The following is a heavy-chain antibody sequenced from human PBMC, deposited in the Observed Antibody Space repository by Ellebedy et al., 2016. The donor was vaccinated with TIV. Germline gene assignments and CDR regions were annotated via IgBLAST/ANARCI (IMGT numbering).Heavy chain of an antibody. D-gene: IGHD3-22*01. CDR2: IIPIFGTA. V-gene: IGHV1-69*13. CDR3: ARDVGYDSSGFIPNWFDP. J-gene: IGHJ5*02. Sequence: SVKVSXXASGGTFSSYAISWVRQAPGQGLEWMGGIIPIFGTANYAQKFQGRVTITADESTSTAYMELSSLRSEDTAVYYCARDVGYDSSGFIPNWFDPWGQGTLVTVSS. CDR1: GGTFSSYA.